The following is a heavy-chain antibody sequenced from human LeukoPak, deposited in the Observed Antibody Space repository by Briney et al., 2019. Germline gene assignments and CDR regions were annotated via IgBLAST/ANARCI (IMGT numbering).Heavy chain of an antibody. D-gene: IGHD3-9*01. CDR1: GYTLTELS. CDR2: FDPEDGET. CDR3: ATDRDILTGYYAFDI. J-gene: IGHJ3*02. V-gene: IGHV1-24*01. Sequence: ASVKVSCKVSGYTLTELSMHWVRQAPGKGLEWMGGFDPEDGETIYAQKFQGRVTMTEDTSTDTAYMELSSLRSDDTAVYYCATDRDILTGYYAFDIWSQGTMVTVSS.